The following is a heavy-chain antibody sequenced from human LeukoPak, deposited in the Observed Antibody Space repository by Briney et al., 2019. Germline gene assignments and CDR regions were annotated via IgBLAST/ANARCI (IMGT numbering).Heavy chain of an antibody. J-gene: IGHJ3*01. CDR3: ARKGVIEAFDV. D-gene: IGHD2-21*01. CDR2: MSPNSGNT. Sequence: GASVKVSCKASGYTFTSYDINWVRQATGQGPEWVGWMSPNSGNTGSAQKFQGRVSITRNTSTSTAFMELTSMRSEDRAVYYCARKGVIEAFDVWGQGTVVTVSS. CDR1: GYTFTSYD. V-gene: IGHV1-8*03.